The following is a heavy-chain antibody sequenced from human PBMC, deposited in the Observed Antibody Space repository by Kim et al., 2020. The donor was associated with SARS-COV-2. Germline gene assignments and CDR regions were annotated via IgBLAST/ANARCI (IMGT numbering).Heavy chain of an antibody. Sequence: GESLKISCKGSGYSFTSYWIGWVHQMPGKGLEWMGIIYPGDSDTRYSPSFQGQVTISADKSISTAYLQWSSLKASDTAMYYCARVGYGSGSPLGAFDIWGQGTMVTVSS. V-gene: IGHV5-51*07. CDR3: ARVGYGSGSPLGAFDI. D-gene: IGHD3-10*01. CDR2: IYPGDSDT. J-gene: IGHJ3*02. CDR1: GYSFTSYW.